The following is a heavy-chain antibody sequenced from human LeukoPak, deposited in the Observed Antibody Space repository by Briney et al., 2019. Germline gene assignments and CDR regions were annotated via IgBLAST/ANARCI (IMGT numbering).Heavy chain of an antibody. CDR2: IIPIFGTA. D-gene: IGHD2-2*01. V-gene: IGHV1-69*13. J-gene: IGHJ5*02. CDR3: ARDTRYCSSTSCHQNWFDP. CDR1: GGTFSSYA. Sequence: GASVKVSCKASGGTFSSYAIGWVRQAPGQGLEWMGGIIPIFGTANYAQKFQGRVTITADESTSTAYMELSSLRSEDTAVYYCARDTRYCSSTSCHQNWFDPWGQGTLVTVSS.